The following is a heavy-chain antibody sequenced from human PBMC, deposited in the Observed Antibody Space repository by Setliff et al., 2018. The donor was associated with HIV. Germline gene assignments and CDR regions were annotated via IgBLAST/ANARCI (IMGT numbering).Heavy chain of an antibody. CDR2: VYYNGST. J-gene: IGHJ6*03. CDR3: ARHGLIGDWYYYMDV. V-gene: IGHV4-39*01. D-gene: IGHD7-27*01. CDR1: GGSIASSTHY. Sequence: SETLSLTCTVSGGSIASSTHYWAWIRQPPRKGLEWIGSVYYNGSTDHNPSPQSRVTISVDTSNQQFSLKLSSVTAADTAVYYCARHGLIGDWYYYMDVWGKGTTVTVSS.